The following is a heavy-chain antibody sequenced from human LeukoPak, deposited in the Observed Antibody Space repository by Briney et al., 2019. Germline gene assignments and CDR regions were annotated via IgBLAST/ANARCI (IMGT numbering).Heavy chain of an antibody. CDR1: GFTFSTYS. CDR2: ISGNGAAT. CDR3: AKRGNAAAGDWGYFDY. D-gene: IGHD7-27*01. V-gene: IGHV3-23*01. J-gene: IGHJ4*02. Sequence: GGSLRLSCAASGFTFSTYSISWVRQASGKGLEWVSAISGNGAATNHADSVRGRFTISRDNSKNTVYLQMNSLRAEDTAIYYCAKRGNAAAGDWGYFDYWGQGTLVTVSS.